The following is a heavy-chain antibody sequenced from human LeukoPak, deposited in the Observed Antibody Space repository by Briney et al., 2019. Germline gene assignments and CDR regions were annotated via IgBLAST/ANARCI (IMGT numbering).Heavy chain of an antibody. V-gene: IGHV4-59*01. CDR3: ARGRESVGKYYDFWSGYLDY. D-gene: IGHD3-3*01. Sequence: SETLSLTCAVSGGSISDYYWTWIRQPPGKELEWIGYIYNSGSTNYNPSLKSRVTISVDMSKYQFSLKLSSVTAADTAVYYCARGRESVGKYYDFWSGYLDYWGQGTLVTVSS. CDR2: IYNSGST. CDR1: GGSISDYY. J-gene: IGHJ4*02.